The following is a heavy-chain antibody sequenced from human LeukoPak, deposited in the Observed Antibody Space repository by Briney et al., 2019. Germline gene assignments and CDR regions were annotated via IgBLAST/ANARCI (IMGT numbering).Heavy chain of an antibody. V-gene: IGHV3-33*01. J-gene: IGHJ4*02. D-gene: IGHD3-22*01. Sequence: GGSLRLSCVASGFTFSSYGMHWVRQAPGKGLEWVAVIWYDGSNKYYADSVKGRFTISRDNSKNTLYLQMNSLRAEDTAVYYCARGAQWDYYDSSGYGLDYWGQGTLVTVSS. CDR3: ARGAQWDYYDSSGYGLDY. CDR1: GFTFSSYG. CDR2: IWYDGSNK.